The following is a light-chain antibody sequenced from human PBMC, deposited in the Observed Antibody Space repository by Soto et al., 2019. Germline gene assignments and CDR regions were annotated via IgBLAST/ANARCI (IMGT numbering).Light chain of an antibody. CDR1: SGHSSYA. CDR3: QTWGPGFYV. Sequence: QSVLTQSPSASASLGASVKLTCTLSSGHSSYAIAWHQQQPEKGPRYLMNLNSDGSHTKGDGIPDRFSGSSSGAERYLTISSLQSEDEADYYCQTWGPGFYVFGTGTKLTVL. J-gene: IGLJ1*01. V-gene: IGLV4-69*01. CDR2: LNSDGSH.